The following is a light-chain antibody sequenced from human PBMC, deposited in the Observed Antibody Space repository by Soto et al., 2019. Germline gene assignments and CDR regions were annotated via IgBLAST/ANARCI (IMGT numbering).Light chain of an antibody. J-gene: IGKJ1*01. CDR1: QSVSSH. Sequence: EIVLAQSPGTLSLSPGERATVSCRASQSVSSHLAWYQQKPGQAPRLLIDDASNRATGIPARFSGSGSGADFTLTISSLEPEDSAVYYCQQRADWWTFGQGTKVDIK. V-gene: IGKV3-11*01. CDR3: QQRADWWT. CDR2: DAS.